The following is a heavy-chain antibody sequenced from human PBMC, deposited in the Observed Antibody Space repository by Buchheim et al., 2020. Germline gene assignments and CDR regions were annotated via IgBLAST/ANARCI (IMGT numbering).Heavy chain of an antibody. J-gene: IGHJ4*02. CDR1: GFTFSSYG. CDR3: ARDGLPLNWNYVLCDY. V-gene: IGHV3-33*01. D-gene: IGHD1-7*01. CDR2: IWYDGSNK. Sequence: QVQLVESGGGVVQPGRSLRLSCAASGFTFSSYGMHWVRQAPGKGLEWVAVIWYDGSNKYYADSVKGRFTISRDNSKNTLYLQMNSLRAEDTAVYYCARDGLPLNWNYVLCDYWGQGTL.